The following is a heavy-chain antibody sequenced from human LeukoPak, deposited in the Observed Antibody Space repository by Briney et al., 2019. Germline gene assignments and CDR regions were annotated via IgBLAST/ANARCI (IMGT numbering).Heavy chain of an antibody. V-gene: IGHV3-33*03. J-gene: IGHJ5*02. D-gene: IGHD3-3*01. CDR3: ARGHYDFWSGYQKNNNWFDP. CDR1: GFPFSGSG. Sequence: GGSLRLSCAASGFPFSGSGMHWVRQAPGKGLEWVAVIWYDGSHQYYADSVKGRFTISRDNAKNSLYLQMNSLRAEDTAVYYCARGHYDFWSGYQKNNNWFDPWGQGTLVTVSS. CDR2: IWYDGSHQ.